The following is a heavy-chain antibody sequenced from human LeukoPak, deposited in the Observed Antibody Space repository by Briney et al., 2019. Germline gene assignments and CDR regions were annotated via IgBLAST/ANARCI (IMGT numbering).Heavy chain of an antibody. J-gene: IGHJ6*03. Sequence: PSETLSLTCTVSGGSISSYYWSWIRQPPGKGLEGIGYFYYSGSTNYNPSLKSRVTISVDTSKNQFSLKLSSVTAADTAVYYCAREHYYDSSGYAYMDVWGKGTTVTISS. D-gene: IGHD3-22*01. V-gene: IGHV4-59*01. CDR1: GGSISSYY. CDR2: FYYSGST. CDR3: AREHYYDSSGYAYMDV.